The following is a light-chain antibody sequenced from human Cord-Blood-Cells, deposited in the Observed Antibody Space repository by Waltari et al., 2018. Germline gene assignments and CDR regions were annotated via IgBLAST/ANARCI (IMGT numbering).Light chain of an antibody. CDR3: QQYNNWPPGT. Sequence: EIVITQSPATLSVSPGERATLSCRASQSVSRNLAWYQQKPGQAPRLLIYGASTRATGIPARFSGSGSGTEFTLTISSLQSEDFAVYYCQQYNNWPPGTFGPGTKVDIK. CDR2: GAS. CDR1: QSVSRN. J-gene: IGKJ3*01. V-gene: IGKV3-15*01.